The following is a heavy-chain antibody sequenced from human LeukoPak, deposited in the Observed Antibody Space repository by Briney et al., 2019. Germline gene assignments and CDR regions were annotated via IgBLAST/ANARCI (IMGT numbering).Heavy chain of an antibody. CDR1: GGSFSGYY. D-gene: IGHD2-2*01. CDR2: INHSGST. J-gene: IGHJ5*02. CDR3: ARAQPRFRPRVGPHRHGYWFDP. Sequence: SETLSLTCAVYGGSFSGYYWSWIRQPPGKGLEWIGEINHSGSTNYNPSLKSRVTISVDTSKNQFSLKLSSVTAADTAVYYCARAQPRFRPRVGPHRHGYWFDPWGQGTLVTVSS. V-gene: IGHV4-34*01.